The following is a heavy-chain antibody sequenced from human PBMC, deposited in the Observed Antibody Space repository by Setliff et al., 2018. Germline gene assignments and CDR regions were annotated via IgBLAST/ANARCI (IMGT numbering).Heavy chain of an antibody. CDR3: ARGPVKLVVMGFQH. D-gene: IGHD2-8*02. V-gene: IGHV1-46*01. CDR2: IDPSDGGS. Sequence: ASVKVSCKASGNTLTNSFLHWVRQAPGQGLEWMAVIDPSDGGSAFAQKFQGRVTITTDESTSTAYMELSSLRSEDTAVYYCARGPVKLVVMGFQHWGQGTLVTVSS. CDR1: GNTLTNSF. J-gene: IGHJ1*01.